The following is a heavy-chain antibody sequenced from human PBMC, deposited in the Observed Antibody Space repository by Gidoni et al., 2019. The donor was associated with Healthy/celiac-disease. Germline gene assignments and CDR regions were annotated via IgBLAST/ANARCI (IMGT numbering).Heavy chain of an antibody. CDR2: IWYDGSNK. D-gene: IGHD4-17*01. CDR3: ARALGTTVVTRPFDY. Sequence: QVQLVESGGGVVQPGRSLRLSCAASGFTFSSYGMHWVRQAPGKGLEWVAVIWYDGSNKYYADSVKGRFTISRDNSKNTLYLQMNSLRAEDTAVYYCARALGTTVVTRPFDYWGQGTLVTVSS. V-gene: IGHV3-33*01. CDR1: GFTFSSYG. J-gene: IGHJ4*02.